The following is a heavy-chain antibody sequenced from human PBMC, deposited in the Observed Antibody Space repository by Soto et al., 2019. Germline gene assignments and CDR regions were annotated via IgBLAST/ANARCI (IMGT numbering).Heavy chain of an antibody. CDR3: ARGLLKPSSYYYGSGRFVNWFAT. CDR1: GGSFSGYY. Sequence: SENLCVTCAVYGGSFSGYYWSGIRQPPGKGLEWIGEINHSGSTNYNPSLKSRVTISVDTSENQFSLKLSSVTAADTAVYYCARGLLKPSSYYYGSGRFVNWFATRCQGTL. CDR2: INHSGST. D-gene: IGHD3-10*01. V-gene: IGHV4-34*01. J-gene: IGHJ5*02.